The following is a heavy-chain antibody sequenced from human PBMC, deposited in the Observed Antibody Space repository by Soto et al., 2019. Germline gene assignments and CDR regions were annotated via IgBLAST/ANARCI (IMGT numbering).Heavy chain of an antibody. V-gene: IGHV1-69*13. Sequence: SVKVSCKASGVTFSSYAISWVRQAPGQGLEWMGGIIPIFGTANYAQKFQGRVTITADESTSTAYMELSSLRSEDTAVYYCARRIAAPPWWFDPWGQGTLVTVSS. CDR3: ARRIAAPPWWFDP. CDR1: GVTFSSYA. J-gene: IGHJ5*02. CDR2: IIPIFGTA. D-gene: IGHD6-6*01.